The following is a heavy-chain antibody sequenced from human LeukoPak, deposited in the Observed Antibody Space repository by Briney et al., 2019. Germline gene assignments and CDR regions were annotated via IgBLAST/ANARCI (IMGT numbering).Heavy chain of an antibody. Sequence: GASLKISCKGSGYSFTSYWIGWVRQMPGKGLEWMGIIYPGDSDTRYSPSFQGQVTISADKSISTAYLQWSSLKASDTAMYYCARHYYGSGSNNWFDPWGQGTLVTVSS. CDR3: ARHYYGSGSNNWFDP. J-gene: IGHJ5*02. D-gene: IGHD3-10*01. V-gene: IGHV5-51*01. CDR1: GYSFTSYW. CDR2: IYPGDSDT.